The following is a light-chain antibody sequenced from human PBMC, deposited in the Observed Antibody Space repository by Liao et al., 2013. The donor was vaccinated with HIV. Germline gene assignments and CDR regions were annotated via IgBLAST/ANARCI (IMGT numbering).Light chain of an antibody. CDR2: QDD. CDR3: QAWDSSTGVV. CDR1: KLTDKY. J-gene: IGLJ2*01. V-gene: IGLV3-1*01. Sequence: SYELTQPPSVSVSPGQTVTISCSGDKLTDKYTSWYQQKSGQSPVLVIYQDDKRPSGLPERFSGSNSGNTATLTISGTQAMDEADYYCQAWDSSTGVVFGGGTKLTVL.